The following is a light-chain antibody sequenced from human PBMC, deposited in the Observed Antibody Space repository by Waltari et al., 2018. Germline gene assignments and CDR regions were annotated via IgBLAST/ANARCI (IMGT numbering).Light chain of an antibody. CDR2: DAS. CDR3: QQYHGDSPT. Sequence: DTQKTQSPSTLSAYVGDRVTITCRASQNIYNWLAWYQQKPGEAPEVLIYDASSLRSGVPSRFSGSGSGTEFTLTISSLQPGDFATYYCQQYHGDSPTFGQGTRVEIK. CDR1: QNIYNW. V-gene: IGKV1-5*01. J-gene: IGKJ1*01.